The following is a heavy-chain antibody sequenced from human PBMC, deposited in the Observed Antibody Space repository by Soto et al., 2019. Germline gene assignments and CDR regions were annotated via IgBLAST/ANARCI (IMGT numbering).Heavy chain of an antibody. D-gene: IGHD3-9*01. J-gene: IGHJ3*02. Sequence: SVKVSCKASGGTFSSYAISWVRQAPGQGLEWMGGIIPIFGTANYAQKFQGRVTITADESTSTAYMELSSLRSEDTAVYYCASYRYFDWSTIDAFDIWGQGTMVTVSS. CDR3: ASYRYFDWSTIDAFDI. CDR1: GGTFSSYA. V-gene: IGHV1-69*13. CDR2: IIPIFGTA.